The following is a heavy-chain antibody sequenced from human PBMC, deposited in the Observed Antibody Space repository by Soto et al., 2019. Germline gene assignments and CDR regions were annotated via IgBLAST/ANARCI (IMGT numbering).Heavy chain of an antibody. J-gene: IGHJ4*02. CDR2: IFWNDER. D-gene: IGHD1-7*01. Sequence: QVTLKESGPVLVKPTETLTLTCTVSGFSLSKARMGVSWIRQPPGKALEWLAHIFWNDERSYSTSLKNRLTISKDTSKSQVVLTLTNIDPVDTGTYYCTRALREELPIYYFDSWGQGTLVTVSS. CDR3: TRALREELPIYYFDS. V-gene: IGHV2-26*01. CDR1: GFSLSKARMG.